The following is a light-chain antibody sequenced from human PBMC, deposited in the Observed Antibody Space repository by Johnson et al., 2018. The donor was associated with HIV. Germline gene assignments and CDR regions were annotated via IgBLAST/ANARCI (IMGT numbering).Light chain of an antibody. CDR3: GTWDTSLNSSDYV. Sequence: QSVLTQPPSVSAAPGQKVTISCSGSSSNIGNNYVSWYQQLPGTAPKLLIYENNKRPSGIPDRFSGSKSGPSATLGITGLQTGDEADYYCGTWDTSLNSSDYVFGTGTKVTVL. CDR1: SSNIGNNY. V-gene: IGLV1-51*02. J-gene: IGLJ1*01. CDR2: ENN.